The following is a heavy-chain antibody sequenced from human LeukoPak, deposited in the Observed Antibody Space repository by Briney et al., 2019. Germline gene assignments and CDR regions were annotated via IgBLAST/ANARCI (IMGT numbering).Heavy chain of an antibody. V-gene: IGHV5-10-1*01. Sequence: GASRQISCKGSGSIFTSYWISGGRQMPGKGLEGMGRIDPSDSYTNYNPSFQGHVTISADKSISTAYLQWSSLKASDTAMYYCASQRITMVRGVPDYWGQGTLVTVSS. D-gene: IGHD3-10*01. CDR1: GSIFTSYW. CDR2: IDPSDSYT. CDR3: ASQRITMVRGVPDY. J-gene: IGHJ4*02.